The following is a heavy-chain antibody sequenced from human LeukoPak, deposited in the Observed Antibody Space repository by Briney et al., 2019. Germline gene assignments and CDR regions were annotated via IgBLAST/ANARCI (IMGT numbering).Heavy chain of an antibody. Sequence: GEALKISCKGSGYRFTSYWIGWVRQMPGKGLEWMGIINPGDSDTRYSPSFQGQVTISADKSISTAYLQWSSLKASDTAMYYCARHPDCTRTSCYVDYYGMDVWGQGTTVTVSS. J-gene: IGHJ6*02. D-gene: IGHD2-2*01. CDR3: ARHPDCTRTSCYVDYYGMDV. CDR2: INPGDSDT. V-gene: IGHV5-51*01. CDR1: GYRFTSYW.